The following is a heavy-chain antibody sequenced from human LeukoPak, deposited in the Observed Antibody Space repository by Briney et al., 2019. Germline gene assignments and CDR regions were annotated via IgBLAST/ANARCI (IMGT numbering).Heavy chain of an antibody. J-gene: IGHJ6*02. CDR2: IWYDGSNK. Sequence: GGSLRLSCAASGFTFSSYGMHWVRQAPGKGLEWVAVIWYDGSNKYYPDSVKGRFTISRDNSKNTLHLQMNSLRAEDTAVFYCARDLSPYYHGMDVWGQGTTVTVSS. V-gene: IGHV3-33*01. CDR3: ARDLSPYYHGMDV. CDR1: GFTFSSYG. D-gene: IGHD2/OR15-2a*01.